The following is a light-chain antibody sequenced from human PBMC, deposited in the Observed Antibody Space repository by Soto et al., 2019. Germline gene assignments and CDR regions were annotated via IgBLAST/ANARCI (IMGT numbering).Light chain of an antibody. Sequence: IQMTQSPSTLSASVGNRVTITCRASQSISNWLAWYQQRPGKAPNLLIYKASNLESGVPSRFSGSGSGTEFTLTISSLQPDDFATYYCQQYNSYPLTFGGGTKVEIK. CDR2: KAS. J-gene: IGKJ4*01. V-gene: IGKV1-5*03. CDR1: QSISNW. CDR3: QQYNSYPLT.